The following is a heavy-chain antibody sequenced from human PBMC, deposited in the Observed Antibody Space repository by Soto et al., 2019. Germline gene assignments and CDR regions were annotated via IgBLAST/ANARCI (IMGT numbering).Heavy chain of an antibody. CDR2: IWYDGSNK. J-gene: IGHJ4*02. Sequence: QVQLVESGGGVVQPGRSLRLSCAASGFTFSSYGMHWVRQAPGKGLEWVAVIWYDGSNKYHADSVKGRFTISRDNSKNTLYLQMNSLRAEDTAVYYCARDYDSSGYCDYWGQGTLVTVSS. CDR3: ARDYDSSGYCDY. V-gene: IGHV3-33*01. D-gene: IGHD3-22*01. CDR1: GFTFSSYG.